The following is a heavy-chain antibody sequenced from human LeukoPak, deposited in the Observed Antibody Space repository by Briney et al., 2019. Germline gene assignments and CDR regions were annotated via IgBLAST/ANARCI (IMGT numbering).Heavy chain of an antibody. CDR1: GGSISSGDYY. Sequence: SETLSLTCTVSGGSISSGDYYWSWIRQPPGKGLEGIGYIYYSGSTYYNPSLKSRVTISVDTSKNQFSLKLSSVTAADTAVYYCARAREGFASDYWGQGTLVTVSS. V-gene: IGHV4-30-4*08. CDR3: ARAREGFASDY. D-gene: IGHD3-10*01. J-gene: IGHJ4*02. CDR2: IYYSGST.